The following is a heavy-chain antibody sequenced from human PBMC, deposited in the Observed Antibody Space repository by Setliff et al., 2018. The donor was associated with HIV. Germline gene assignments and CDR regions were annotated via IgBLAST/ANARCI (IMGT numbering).Heavy chain of an antibody. CDR2: IIPVLDTT. D-gene: IGHD3-10*01. J-gene: IGHJ6*02. CDR3: ASPSFGDVDYYYGMDV. CDR1: GGTSNTYA. V-gene: IGHV1-69*11. Sequence: SVKVSCKASGGTSNTYAMNWVRQAPGQGLEWMGQIIPVLDTTDYAQKFQGRVTITADESTNTVYMELSSLRSDDTAVYYCASPSFGDVDYYYGMDVWGQGTTVTVSS.